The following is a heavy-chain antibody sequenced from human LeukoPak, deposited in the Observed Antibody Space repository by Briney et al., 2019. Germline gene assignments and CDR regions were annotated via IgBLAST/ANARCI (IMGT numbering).Heavy chain of an antibody. CDR2: IYPGDSDT. CDR1: GYNFPTYW. D-gene: IGHD2-2*01. Sequence: GESLKISCNGSGYNFPTYWIAWVRQIPGKGLGWMGIIYPGDSDTIYSPSFQGQVTISADKSISTAYLQWSSLKASDTAMYYCARLLLSCTSCYVSDWGQGTMVIVSS. CDR3: ARLLLSCTSCYVSD. J-gene: IGHJ4*02. V-gene: IGHV5-51*01.